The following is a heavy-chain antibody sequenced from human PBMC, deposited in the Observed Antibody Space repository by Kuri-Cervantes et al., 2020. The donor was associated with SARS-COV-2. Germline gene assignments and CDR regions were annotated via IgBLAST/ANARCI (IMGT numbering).Heavy chain of an antibody. J-gene: IGHJ6*03. Sequence: LTCAASGFTFSNYAMSWVRQAPGKGLEWVSTVGYSGDNTFYADSVKGRFTISRDNSKNTLYLQMNSLRAEDTAVYYCARVSLGGERNYYYYYYMDVWGKGTTVTVSS. D-gene: IGHD2-21*01. CDR2: VGYSGDNT. CDR1: GFTFSNYA. CDR3: ARVSLGGERNYYYYYYMDV. V-gene: IGHV3-23*01.